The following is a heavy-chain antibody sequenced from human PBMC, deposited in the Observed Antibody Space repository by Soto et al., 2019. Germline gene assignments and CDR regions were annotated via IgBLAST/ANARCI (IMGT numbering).Heavy chain of an antibody. Sequence: EVQLVESGGGLVQPGGSLRLSCAASGFTFSLYSMSWVRQAPGKGLEWVSYISRSSTGIHYADSVKGRFTISRDDATNSTHLQMTSLRDGDTAVYYCARAVTWGLDVWGEGTTVSISS. J-gene: IGHJ6*04. CDR3: ARAVTWGLDV. V-gene: IGHV3-48*02. D-gene: IGHD3-10*01. CDR1: GFTFSLYS. CDR2: ISRSSTGI.